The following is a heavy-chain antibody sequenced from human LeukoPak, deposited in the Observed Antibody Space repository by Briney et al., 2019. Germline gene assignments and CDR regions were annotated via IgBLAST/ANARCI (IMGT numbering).Heavy chain of an antibody. D-gene: IGHD6-19*01. CDR2: INPNSGDI. CDR3: ARGRIAVAGLYYFDY. Sequence: GASVKVSCKTSGYIFTGYYMHWVRQAPGQGLEWMGRINPNSGDINYAQKFQGRVTMTRDTSISTAFMELTSLRSDDTAVYYCARGRIAVAGLYYFDYWGQGTLVTVSS. CDR1: GYIFTGYY. J-gene: IGHJ4*02. V-gene: IGHV1-2*06.